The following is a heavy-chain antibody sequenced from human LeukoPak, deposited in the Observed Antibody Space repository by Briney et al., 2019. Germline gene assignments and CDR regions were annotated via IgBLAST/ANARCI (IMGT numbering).Heavy chain of an antibody. CDR3: ARGNYGSGSYSSDY. D-gene: IGHD3-10*01. CDR2: INPSGGST. CDR1: GYTLTELS. Sequence: ASVKVSCKVSGYTLTELSMHWVRQAPGQGLEWMGIINPSGGSTSYAQEFQGRVTMTRDTSTSTVYMELSSLRSEDTAVYYCARGNYGSGSYSSDYWGQGTLVTVSS. V-gene: IGHV1-46*01. J-gene: IGHJ4*02.